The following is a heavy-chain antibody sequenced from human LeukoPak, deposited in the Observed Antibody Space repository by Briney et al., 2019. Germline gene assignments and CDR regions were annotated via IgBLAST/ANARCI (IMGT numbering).Heavy chain of an antibody. CDR1: GFSCSGFV. V-gene: IGHV3-23*01. J-gene: IGHJ3*01. CDR3: AKNHEQGRYAGFDF. CDR2: ITGSGGSS. Sequence: GGALSLSGAASGFSCSGFVISWLRQAPGKGPEWVGDITGSGGSSYYADSGQGRISVSRDNSQNMVNLELNSLRAEDTALYYGAKNHEQGRYAGFDFWAEGGLVADSS. D-gene: IGHD3-16*01.